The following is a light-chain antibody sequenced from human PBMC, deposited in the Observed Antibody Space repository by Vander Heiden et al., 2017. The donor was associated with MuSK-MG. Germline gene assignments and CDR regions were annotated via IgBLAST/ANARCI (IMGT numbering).Light chain of an antibody. CDR3: QRYDSAPFT. V-gene: IGKV1-27*01. CDR2: GAS. Sequence: DLQMTQSPSSLSACVGDRVTITCRASQGLSIYLAWYQQKPGKAPNLLVYGASTSQSGIPSRFSGSGSGTDFTLTISSLQPEDVATYYCQRYDSAPFTFGPGTKVDIK. CDR1: QGLSIY. J-gene: IGKJ3*01.